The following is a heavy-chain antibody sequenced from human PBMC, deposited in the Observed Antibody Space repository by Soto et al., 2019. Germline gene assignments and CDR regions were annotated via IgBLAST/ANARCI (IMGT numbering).Heavy chain of an antibody. V-gene: IGHV3-23*01. D-gene: IGHD4-17*01. J-gene: IGHJ4*02. Sequence: EVQLLESGGARVQRGGSLRLSCAASGFGFSPNALGWVRQVPGKGLEWLSSITNTGITTHYADSVKGRFTTSRENSRNTLHLQMNNLRVDDTAVYYCAKGFDYGDTKHIDHWGQGTLVTVSS. CDR3: AKGFDYGDTKHIDH. CDR1: GFGFSPNA. CDR2: ITNTGITT.